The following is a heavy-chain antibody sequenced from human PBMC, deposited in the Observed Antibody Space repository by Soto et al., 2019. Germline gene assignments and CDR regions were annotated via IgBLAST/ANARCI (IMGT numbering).Heavy chain of an antibody. CDR1: GFTFSSYS. V-gene: IGHV3-48*01. CDR2: ISSSSSTI. D-gene: IGHD2-15*01. J-gene: IGHJ4*02. CDR3: ARESAGLVVVVAATLFDY. Sequence: EVQLVESGGGLVQPGGSLRLSCAASGFTFSSYSMNWVRQAPGKGLEWVSYISSSSSTIYYADSVKGRFTISRDNAKNSLYLQMNSLRAEDTAVYYCARESAGLVVVVAATLFDYWGQGTLVTVSS.